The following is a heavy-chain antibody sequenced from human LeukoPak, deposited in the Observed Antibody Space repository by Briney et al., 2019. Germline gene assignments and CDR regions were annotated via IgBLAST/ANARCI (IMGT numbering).Heavy chain of an antibody. CDR1: GFTFSSYA. V-gene: IGHV3-23*01. CDR3: AKDRSRRVGAISHLGSNWFDP. CDR2: ISGSGGST. J-gene: IGHJ5*02. Sequence: GGSLRLSCAASGFTFSSYAMSWVRQAPGKGLEWVSAISGSGGSTYYADSVKGRFTISRDNSKNTLYLQMNSLRAEDTAVYYCAKDRSRRVGAISHLGSNWFDPWGQGTLVTVSS. D-gene: IGHD1-26*01.